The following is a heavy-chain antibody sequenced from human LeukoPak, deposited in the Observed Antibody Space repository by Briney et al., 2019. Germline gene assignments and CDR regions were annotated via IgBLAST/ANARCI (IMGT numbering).Heavy chain of an antibody. Sequence: GASVKVSCKASGYTFTGYYMHWVRQAPGQGLEWMGRINPNSGGTNYAQKFQGRVTMTRDTSISKAYMELSRLRSDDTAVYYCARDQSRNYYDSSGYYIAEWFDPWGQGTLVTVSS. CDR3: ARDQSRNYYDSSGYYIAEWFDP. J-gene: IGHJ5*02. V-gene: IGHV1-2*06. CDR1: GYTFTGYY. CDR2: INPNSGGT. D-gene: IGHD3-22*01.